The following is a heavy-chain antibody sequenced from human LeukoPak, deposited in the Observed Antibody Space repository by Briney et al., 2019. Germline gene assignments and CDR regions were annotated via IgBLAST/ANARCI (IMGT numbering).Heavy chain of an antibody. CDR2: IYPSGTT. J-gene: IGHJ4*02. D-gene: IGHD2-21*02. CDR3: ARGGYRGDDCFFYS. V-gene: IGHV4-61*02. Sequence: SETLSLTCTVSGGSINSGTYYWSWIRQPAGKGLEWIGRIYPSGTTNYNPSLKSRVTISVDTSKNQFSLKLTSVTAADTAVYYCARGGYRGDDCFFYSWGQGTLVTVSS. CDR1: GGSINSGTYY.